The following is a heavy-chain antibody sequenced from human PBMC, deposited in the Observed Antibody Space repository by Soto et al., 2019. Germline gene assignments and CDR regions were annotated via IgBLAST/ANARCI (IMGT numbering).Heavy chain of an antibody. CDR2: ISADNGNT. Sequence: QVQLVQSGAEEKKPGASVKVSCKASGYTFTNNLMHWVRQAPGQRLEWMGWISADNGNTKYSQKFQGRVTITRDTSANTAYMELSSLRSEDTAVYYCARGEKGTISDYRGQGTLVTVSS. J-gene: IGHJ4*02. D-gene: IGHD1-1*01. CDR1: GYTFTNNL. CDR3: ARGEKGTISDY. V-gene: IGHV1-3*05.